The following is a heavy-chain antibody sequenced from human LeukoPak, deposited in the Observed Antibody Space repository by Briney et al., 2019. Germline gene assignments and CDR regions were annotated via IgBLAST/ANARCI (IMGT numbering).Heavy chain of an antibody. Sequence: GRSLRLSCAASGFTFSSYAMHWVRQAPGKGLEWVAVISYDGSNKYYADSVKGRFTISRDNSKNTLYLQMNSLRAEDTAVYYCAKVDAAMVDVFDCWGQGTLVTVSS. J-gene: IGHJ4*02. CDR2: ISYDGSNK. V-gene: IGHV3-30*18. D-gene: IGHD5-18*01. CDR1: GFTFSSYA. CDR3: AKVDAAMVDVFDC.